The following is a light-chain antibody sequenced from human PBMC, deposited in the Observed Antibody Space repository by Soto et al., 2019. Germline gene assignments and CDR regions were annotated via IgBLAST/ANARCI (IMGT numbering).Light chain of an antibody. CDR1: NIESKI. CDR3: QVWDRDSDQVV. Sequence: SYELTQPPSMSVAPGETARITCGGNNIESKIVHWYQQEPGQAPALVIYYDNERPSGIPDRFSGSNSGNTATLTISGVEAGDEADYYCQVWDRDSDQVVFGGGTKVTVL. J-gene: IGLJ2*01. CDR2: YDN. V-gene: IGLV3-21*04.